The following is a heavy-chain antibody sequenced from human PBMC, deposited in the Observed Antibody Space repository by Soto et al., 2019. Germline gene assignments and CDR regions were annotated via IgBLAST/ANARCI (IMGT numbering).Heavy chain of an antibody. CDR1: GGSISSYY. CDR3: ASMGSSGWYASGGYYYYGMDV. V-gene: IGHV4-59*01. Sequence: QVQLQESGPGLVKPSETLSLTCTVSGGSISSYYWSWIRQPPGKGLEWIGYIYYSGSTNYNPSLKSRVTISVDTSKNQFSLMLSSVTAADTAVYYCASMGSSGWYASGGYYYYGMDVWGQGTTVTVSS. D-gene: IGHD6-19*01. CDR2: IYYSGST. J-gene: IGHJ6*02.